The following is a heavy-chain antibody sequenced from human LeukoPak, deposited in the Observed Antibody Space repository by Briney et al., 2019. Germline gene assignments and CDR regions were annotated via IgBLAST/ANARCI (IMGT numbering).Heavy chain of an antibody. J-gene: IGHJ4*02. CDR1: GFTVSSYL. CDR2: IKQEGSEK. V-gene: IGHV3-7*01. CDR3: AREEWELLDY. Sequence: GGSLRLSCAASGFTVSSYLMSWVRQAPGKWREWVANIKQEGSEKYYVDSVKGRFTISRDNAKNSLYLQMNSLRAEDTAVYYCAREEWELLDYWGQGTLVTVSS. D-gene: IGHD1-26*01.